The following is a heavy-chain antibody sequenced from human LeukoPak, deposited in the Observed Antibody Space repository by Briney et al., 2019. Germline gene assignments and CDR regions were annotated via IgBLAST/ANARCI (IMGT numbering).Heavy chain of an antibody. CDR3: ARDLSPYYYDSSGYGMDV. J-gene: IGHJ6*02. V-gene: IGHV3-74*01. CDR2: INSDGSST. CDR1: GFTFSSYW. Sequence: GGSLRLSCAASGFTFSSYWMHWVRQAPGKGLVWVSRINSDGSSTSYADSVKGRFTISRDNAKNTLYLQMNSLRAEDTAVYYCARDLSPYYYDSSGYGMDVWGQGTTVTVSS. D-gene: IGHD3-22*01.